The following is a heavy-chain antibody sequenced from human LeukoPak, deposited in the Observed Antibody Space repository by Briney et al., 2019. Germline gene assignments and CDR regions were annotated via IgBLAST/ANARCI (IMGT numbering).Heavy chain of an antibody. Sequence: ASVKVSCKASGYTFTGYYMHWVRQAPGQGLEWMGWINPNSGGANYAQKFQGRVTMTRDTSISTAYMELSRLRSDDTAVYYCARILDTAMVTDYWGQGTLVTVS. J-gene: IGHJ4*02. CDR2: INPNSGGA. CDR3: ARILDTAMVTDY. V-gene: IGHV1-2*02. CDR1: GYTFTGYY. D-gene: IGHD5-18*01.